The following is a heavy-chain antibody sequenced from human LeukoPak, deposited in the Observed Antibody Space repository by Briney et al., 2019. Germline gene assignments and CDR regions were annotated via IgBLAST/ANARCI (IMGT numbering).Heavy chain of an antibody. CDR1: GLTFRNFG. V-gene: IGHV3-23*01. Sequence: GGSLRLSCAASGLTFRNFGLGWVRQAQGKGREWVSTISGSGGSTYYADSVKGRFTISRDNSKNTLSLQLNSLRAEDTAIYYCGRDLYGSNDYWGQGTLVTVSS. D-gene: IGHD4/OR15-4a*01. CDR3: GRDLYGSNDY. CDR2: ISGSGGST. J-gene: IGHJ4*02.